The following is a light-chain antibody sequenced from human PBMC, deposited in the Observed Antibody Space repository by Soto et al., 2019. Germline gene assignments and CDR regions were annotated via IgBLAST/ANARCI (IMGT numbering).Light chain of an antibody. V-gene: IGKV1-5*01. CDR3: QLYNSYPWT. Sequence: DIQMTQTHYTLSASVGDRVTITCRASQSISSWLAWYQQKPGKAPKLLIYDASSLESGVPSRLSGSGSGTEFTLTISSLQPDDFATYCCQLYNSYPWTSGQVGNVDI. CDR2: DAS. J-gene: IGKJ1*01. CDR1: QSISSW.